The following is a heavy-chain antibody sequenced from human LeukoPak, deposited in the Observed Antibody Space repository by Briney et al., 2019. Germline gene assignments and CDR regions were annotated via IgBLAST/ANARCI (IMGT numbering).Heavy chain of an antibody. J-gene: IGHJ4*02. D-gene: IGHD5-12*01. CDR3: AKARSHSGYEPFDD. CDR1: GLTFTSYG. CDR2: IWFDGTDK. V-gene: IGHV3-30*02. Sequence: GGAPRLSCGASGLTFTSYGLHWVRQAPGKGLGWVEFIWFDGTDKYYADSVKGRFTISRDNSKNTLYLQMNSLRPEDTAIYYCAKARSHSGYEPFDDWGQGTLVTVSS.